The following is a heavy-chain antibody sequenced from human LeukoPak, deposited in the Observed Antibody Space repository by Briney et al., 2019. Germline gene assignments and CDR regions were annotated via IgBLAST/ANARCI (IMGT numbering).Heavy chain of an antibody. D-gene: IGHD5-12*01. V-gene: IGHV3-30*02. J-gene: IGHJ6*03. CDR3: AKDTVKVATIRRVPHYMDV. Sequence: QSGGSLRLSCAASEFTFSSYGMHWVRQAPGKGLEWVAFIRYDGSNKYYADSVKGRFTISRDNSKNTLYLQMNSLRAEDTAVYYCAKDTVKVATIRRVPHYMDVWGKGTTVTIS. CDR2: IRYDGSNK. CDR1: EFTFSSYG.